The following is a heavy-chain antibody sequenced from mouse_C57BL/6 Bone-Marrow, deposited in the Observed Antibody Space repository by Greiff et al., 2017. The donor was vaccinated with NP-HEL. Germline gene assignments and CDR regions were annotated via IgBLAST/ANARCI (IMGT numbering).Heavy chain of an antibody. V-gene: IGHV1-39*01. D-gene: IGHD1-1*01. Sequence: EVKLVESGPELVKPGASVKISCKASGYSFTDYNMNWVKQSNGKSLEWIGVINPNYGTTSYNQKFKGKATLTVDQSSSTAYMQLNSLTSEDSAVYYCAREGVLLRRGFAYWGQGTLVTVSA. CDR3: AREGVLLRRGFAY. J-gene: IGHJ3*01. CDR1: GYSFTDYN. CDR2: INPNYGTT.